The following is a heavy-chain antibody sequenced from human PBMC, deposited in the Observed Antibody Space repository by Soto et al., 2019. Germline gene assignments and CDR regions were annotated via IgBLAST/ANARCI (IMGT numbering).Heavy chain of an antibody. CDR1: GFTFSSYW. CDR2: INSDGSST. Sequence: GGSLRLSCAASGFTFSSYWMHWVRQAPGKGLVWVSRINSDGSSTSYADSVKGRFTISRDNAKNTLYLQMNSLRAEDTAVYYCASGKMTTVTTWVDYWGQGTLVTVSS. D-gene: IGHD4-17*01. J-gene: IGHJ4*02. CDR3: ASGKMTTVTTWVDY. V-gene: IGHV3-74*01.